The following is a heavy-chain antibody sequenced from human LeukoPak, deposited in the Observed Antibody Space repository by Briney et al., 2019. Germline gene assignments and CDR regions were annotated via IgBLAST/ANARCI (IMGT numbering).Heavy chain of an antibody. V-gene: IGHV1-18*01. Sequence: ASVKVSCKASGYTFTSYGISWVRQAPGQGLEWMGWISAYNGNTNYAQKLQGRVTMTTDTSTSTAYMELRSLRSDDTAVYYCARSVGWEPYYYYYYYMDVWGKGTTVTVSS. D-gene: IGHD1-26*01. CDR3: ARSVGWEPYYYYYYYMDV. CDR1: GYTFTSYG. CDR2: ISAYNGNT. J-gene: IGHJ6*03.